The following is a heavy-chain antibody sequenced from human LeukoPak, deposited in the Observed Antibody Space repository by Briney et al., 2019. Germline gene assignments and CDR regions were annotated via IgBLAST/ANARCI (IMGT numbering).Heavy chain of an antibody. V-gene: IGHV3-7*03. CDR1: GFTFSSSW. CDR3: AKDMGDQGDY. Sequence: PGGSLRLSCAATGFTFSSSWMTWVRQAPGKGLEWVAIIKPDGSDKSYADSVKGRFTISRDNAKNSLYLQMNSLRAEDTALYYCAKDMGDQGDYWGQGTLVTVSS. D-gene: IGHD3-16*01. J-gene: IGHJ4*02. CDR2: IKPDGSDK.